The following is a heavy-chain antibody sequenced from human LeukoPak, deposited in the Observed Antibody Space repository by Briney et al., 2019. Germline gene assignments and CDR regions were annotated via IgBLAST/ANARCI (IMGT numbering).Heavy chain of an antibody. CDR2: ISYDASND. CDR3: ARSPGFPFGQMDV. D-gene: IGHD1-14*01. Sequence: PGGSLRLSCAASGFTFRDYPMYWVRQAPGKGLEWVAVISYDASNDFYGDSVRGRFTISRDNARNTVYLQMDSLKTDDTAVYYCARSPGFPFGQMDVWGKGTTVTVSS. V-gene: IGHV3-30-3*01. CDR1: GFTFRDYP. J-gene: IGHJ6*04.